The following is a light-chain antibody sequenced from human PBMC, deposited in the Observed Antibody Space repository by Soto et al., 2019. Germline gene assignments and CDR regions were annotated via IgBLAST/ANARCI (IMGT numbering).Light chain of an antibody. J-gene: IGKJ2*01. V-gene: IGKV3-20*01. CDR2: GAS. CDR3: QQYGSSPLYT. CDR1: QSVSSSY. Sequence: EIVLTQSPGTLSLSPGERATLSCRASQSVSSSYLAGYQQKPVQAPRLLIYGASSRATGIPDSLSGSGSGTDFTLTISRLEPEDCAVYYCQQYGSSPLYTFGQGTKLEIK.